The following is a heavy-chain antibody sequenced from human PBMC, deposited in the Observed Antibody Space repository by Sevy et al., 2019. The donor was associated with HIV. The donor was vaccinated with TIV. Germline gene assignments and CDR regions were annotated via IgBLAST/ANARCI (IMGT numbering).Heavy chain of an antibody. Sequence: GGSLRLSCAASGFSFSHYWMHWVGQAPGKGLEWVANIKQDESEKYYVASVKGRFTISRDNAKNSVYLQMNSLIPEDTAIYYCARGNSGSFDYWGQRTLVTVSS. CDR1: GFSFSHYW. CDR3: ARGNSGSFDY. J-gene: IGHJ4*02. V-gene: IGHV3-7*04. D-gene: IGHD3-22*01. CDR2: IKQDESEK.